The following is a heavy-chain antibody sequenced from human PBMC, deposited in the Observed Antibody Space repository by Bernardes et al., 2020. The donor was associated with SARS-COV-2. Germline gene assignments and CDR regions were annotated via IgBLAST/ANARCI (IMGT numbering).Heavy chain of an antibody. J-gene: IGHJ5*01. CDR1: GFTFRSFW. V-gene: IGHV3-74*01. Sequence: GGSLRLSFSASGFTFRSFWVFLVPPAPGKGLVWVSRIITYWGITTYADSVKGRFTISRDNAKNTLFLQVDSLRAEDTAVYYCARDGSYSFDSWGQGTLVTVSS. D-gene: IGHD3-10*01. CDR3: ARDGSYSFDS. CDR2: IITYWGIT.